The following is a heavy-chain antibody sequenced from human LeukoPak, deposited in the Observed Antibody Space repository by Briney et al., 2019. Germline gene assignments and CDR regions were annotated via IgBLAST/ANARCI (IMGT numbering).Heavy chain of an antibody. Sequence: ASVKVSFTASGCTFISCDINWVRQATGQGLEWVGWMNPNSGRTGYAQKFQGRVTMTRNTSINTAYMELSSLRSEDTAVYYCARLSQTPAYYDTSVYFHFGYWGQGTLVTVSS. CDR1: GCTFISCD. CDR2: MNPNSGRT. CDR3: ARLSQTPAYYDTSVYFHFGY. J-gene: IGHJ4*02. V-gene: IGHV1-8*01. D-gene: IGHD3-22*01.